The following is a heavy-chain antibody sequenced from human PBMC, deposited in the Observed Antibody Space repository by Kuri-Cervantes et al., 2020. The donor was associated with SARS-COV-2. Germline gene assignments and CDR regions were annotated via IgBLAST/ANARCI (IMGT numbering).Heavy chain of an antibody. J-gene: IGHJ4*02. D-gene: IGHD3-22*01. CDR1: DYSISSAYY. Sequence: SETLSLTCVVSDYSISSAYYWGWIRQPPGKGLEWIGNIFHTGNTYCNPSLKSRVTISGDTSKDQVSLKLSSVTAADTAVYYCASQDDTSGFYYAYDYWGQGTLVTVSS. CDR3: ASQDDTSGFYYAYDY. CDR2: IFHTGNT. V-gene: IGHV4-38-2*01.